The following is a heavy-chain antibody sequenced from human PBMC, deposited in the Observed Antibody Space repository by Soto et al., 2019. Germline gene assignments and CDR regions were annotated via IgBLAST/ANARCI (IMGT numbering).Heavy chain of an antibody. D-gene: IGHD3-22*01. J-gene: IGHJ5*02. Sequence: SETQSLTCTVSGDSISSGDYYWSWIRQPPGKGLEWIGYIYYTGSTNYNPSLKSRVTISLDTSKNQFSLKLSSVTAADTAVFYCARVRAYDSSGYYYPLGGWFDPWGQGTLVTVSS. CDR3: ARVRAYDSSGYYYPLGGWFDP. V-gene: IGHV4-30-4*01. CDR1: GDSISSGDYY. CDR2: IYYTGST.